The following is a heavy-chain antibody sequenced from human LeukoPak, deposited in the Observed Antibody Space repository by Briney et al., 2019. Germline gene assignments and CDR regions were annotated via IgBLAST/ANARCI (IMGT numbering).Heavy chain of an antibody. J-gene: IGHJ1*01. V-gene: IGHV3-21*01. Sequence: GGSLRLSXAASGFTFSSYSMNWVRQAPGKGLEWVSSISSSSSYIYYADSVKGRFTISRDNAKNSLYLQMNSLRAEDTAVYYCARSNHYYDSGGYFRWGQGTLVTVSS. CDR3: ARSNHYYDSGGYFR. CDR1: GFTFSSYS. CDR2: ISSSSSYI. D-gene: IGHD3-22*01.